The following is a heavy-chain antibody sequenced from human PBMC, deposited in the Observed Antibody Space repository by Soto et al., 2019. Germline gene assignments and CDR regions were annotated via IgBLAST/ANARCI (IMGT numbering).Heavy chain of an antibody. D-gene: IGHD2-21*02. V-gene: IGHV3-30*04. J-gene: IGHJ4*02. CDR1: GFSLSTNT. CDR3: ARVATAMTYDF. CDR2: ISNDGGRK. Sequence: LRLSCAASGFSLSTNTMHWVRQVPGKGLEWVASISNDGGRKYYADFVKGRFTISRDTANNILYLEMNSLRAEDTSLYYCARVATAMTYDFWGQGTQVTVSS.